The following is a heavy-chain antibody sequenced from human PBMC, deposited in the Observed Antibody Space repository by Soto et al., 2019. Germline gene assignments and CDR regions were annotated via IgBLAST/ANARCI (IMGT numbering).Heavy chain of an antibody. V-gene: IGHV1-3*01. CDR2: INAGNGNT. D-gene: IGHD6-19*01. CDR1: GYTFTSYA. J-gene: IGHJ6*02. CDR3: ASSSDLSGWYYYYGMDV. Sequence: ASVKVSCKASGYTFTSYAMHWVRQAPGQRLEWMGWINAGNGNTKYSQKFQGRVTITRDTSASTAYMELSSLRSEDTAVYYCASSSDLSGWYYYYGMDVWGQGTTVTVSS.